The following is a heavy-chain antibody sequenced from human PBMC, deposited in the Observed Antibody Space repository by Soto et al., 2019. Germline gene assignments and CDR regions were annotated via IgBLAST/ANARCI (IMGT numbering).Heavy chain of an antibody. J-gene: IGHJ4*02. CDR1: GFTVSSNY. D-gene: IGHD3-10*01. CDR2: IYSGGST. Sequence: EVQLVESGGGLVQPGGSLRLSCAASGFTVSSNYMSWVRQAPGKGLEWVSVIYSGGSTYYADSVKGRFTISRDNSKNTLYLQMNGLTAEDTAVYYCARVGSTSGTIFDYWGQGTLVTVSS. CDR3: ARVGSTSGTIFDY. V-gene: IGHV3-66*01.